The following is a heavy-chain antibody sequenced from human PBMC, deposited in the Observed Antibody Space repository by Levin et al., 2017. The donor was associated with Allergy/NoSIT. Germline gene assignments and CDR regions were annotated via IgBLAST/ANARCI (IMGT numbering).Heavy chain of an antibody. Sequence: GGSLRLSCAASGFTFRDYYMSWIRQAPGKGLEWISSVEYNAEIIHYADSLKGRFTVSRDNAKHSLYLQMNRLRVEDTGIYYCATYISGWYYFDSWGQGTLVTVSS. V-gene: IGHV3-11*01. CDR2: VEYNAEII. CDR3: ATYISGWYYFDS. CDR1: GFTFRDYY. D-gene: IGHD6-19*01. J-gene: IGHJ4*02.